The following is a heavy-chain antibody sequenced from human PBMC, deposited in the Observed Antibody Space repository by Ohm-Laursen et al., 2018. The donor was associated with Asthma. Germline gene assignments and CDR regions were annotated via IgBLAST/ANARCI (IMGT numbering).Heavy chain of an antibody. V-gene: IGHV1-18*01. Sequence: ASVKVSCKASGYTFTSYGISWVRQAPGQGLEWMGWISAYNGNTNYAQKLQGRVTMTTDTSTSTAYMELRSLRSEDTAVYYCKVRSYGMDVWGQGTTVTVSS. J-gene: IGHJ6*02. CDR1: GYTFTSYG. CDR2: ISAYNGNT. CDR3: KVRSYGMDV.